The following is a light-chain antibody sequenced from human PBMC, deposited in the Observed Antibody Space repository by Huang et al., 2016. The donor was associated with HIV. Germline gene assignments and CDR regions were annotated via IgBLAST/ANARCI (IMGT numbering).Light chain of an antibody. V-gene: IGKV3-15*01. Sequence: EIVMTQSPATLSVSPGERATLSCRASQSVSRNLAWYQQKPGQAPRLLIYGASTRATGIPARFSGSGSATEFTLTITSLQSEDFAVYYCQQYNDWPPYTFGQGTKLEIK. CDR3: QQYNDWPPYT. CDR2: GAS. CDR1: QSVSRN. J-gene: IGKJ2*01.